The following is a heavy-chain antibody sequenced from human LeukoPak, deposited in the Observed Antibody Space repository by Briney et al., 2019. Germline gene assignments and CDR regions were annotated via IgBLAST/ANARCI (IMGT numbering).Heavy chain of an antibody. Sequence: ASVKVSCTASGYTFTSCAMHWVRQAPGQRLEWMGWINAGNGNTKYSQKFQGRVTITRDTSASTAYMELSSLRSEDTAVYYCARVRMVRGVISYYYGMDVWGKGTTVTVSS. CDR2: INAGNGNT. V-gene: IGHV1-3*01. CDR1: GYTFTSCA. J-gene: IGHJ6*04. CDR3: ARVRMVRGVISYYYGMDV. D-gene: IGHD3-10*01.